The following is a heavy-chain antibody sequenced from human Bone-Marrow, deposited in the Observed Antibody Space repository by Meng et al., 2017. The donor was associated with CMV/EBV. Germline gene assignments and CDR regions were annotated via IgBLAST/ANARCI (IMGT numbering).Heavy chain of an antibody. V-gene: IGHV3-7*01. CDR2: IKQGGSEK. CDR1: GFTFSSYW. CDR3: ARDPLRFLEWLDAFDI. J-gene: IGHJ3*02. D-gene: IGHD3-3*01. Sequence: GGSLRLSCAASGFTFSSYWMSWVRQAPGKGLEWVANIKQGGSEKYYVDSVKGRFTISRDNAKNSLYLQMNSLRAEDTAVYYCARDPLRFLEWLDAFDIWGQGTMVTVSS.